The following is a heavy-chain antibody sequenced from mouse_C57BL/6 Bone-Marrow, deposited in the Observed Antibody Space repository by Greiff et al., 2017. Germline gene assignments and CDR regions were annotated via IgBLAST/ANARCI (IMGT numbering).Heavy chain of an antibody. D-gene: IGHD4-1*01. CDR2: INPGSGGT. J-gene: IGHJ2*01. V-gene: IGHV1-54*01. Sequence: VQLQQSGAELVRPGTSVKVSCKASGYAFTNYLIEWVKQRPGQGLEWIGVINPGSGGTNYNEKFKGKATLTADKSSSTAYMQLSSLTSEDSAVXFCARPNWDALYFDYWGKAPLSQSPQ. CDR3: ARPNWDALYFDY. CDR1: GYAFTNYL.